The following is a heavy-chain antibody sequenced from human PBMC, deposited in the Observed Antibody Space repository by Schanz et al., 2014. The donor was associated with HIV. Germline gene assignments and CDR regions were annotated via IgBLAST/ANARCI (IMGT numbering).Heavy chain of an antibody. CDR2: IWYDGSNK. D-gene: IGHD6-13*01. CDR3: ARETSGFSTSWPPRYHYYGMDV. Sequence: VQLVESGGGLEQPGGSLRLSCAASGFTFSSYGMHWVRQAPGKGLEWVAVIWYDGSNKYYADSVKGRFTISRDNSKNTLYLEMNSLRPEDTAVYYCARETSGFSTSWPPRYHYYGMDVWGQGTTVTVSS. J-gene: IGHJ6*02. V-gene: IGHV3-33*08. CDR1: GFTFSSYG.